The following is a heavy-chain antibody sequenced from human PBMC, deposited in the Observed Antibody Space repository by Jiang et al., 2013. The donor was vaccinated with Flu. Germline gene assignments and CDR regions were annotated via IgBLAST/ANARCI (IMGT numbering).Heavy chain of an antibody. CDR2: ISSSGSTI. J-gene: IGHJ4*02. V-gene: IGHV3-11*01. CDR1: GFTFSDYY. Sequence: SLRLSCAASGFTFSDYYMSWIRQAPGKGLEWVSYISSSGSTIYYADSVKGRFTISRDNAKNSLYLQMNSLRAEDTAVYYCARGHSFGVVIIPADYWGQGTLVTVSS. D-gene: IGHD3-3*01. CDR3: ARGHSFGVVIIPADY.